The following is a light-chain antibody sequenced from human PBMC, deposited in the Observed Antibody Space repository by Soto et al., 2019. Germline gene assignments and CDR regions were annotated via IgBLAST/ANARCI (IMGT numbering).Light chain of an antibody. V-gene: IGKV4-1*01. CDR3: QHYFSVPWT. CDR2: WAS. CDR1: QSVLYNSSNKNY. J-gene: IGKJ1*01. Sequence: DIVMTQSPDSLAVSLGERATINCKSSQSVLYNSSNKNYLVWYQQKPGQPPKLLIYWASTRESRVPDRFSGSGSGTDFTLTIDSLQADDVAVYYCQHYFSVPWTFGQGTKVEVK.